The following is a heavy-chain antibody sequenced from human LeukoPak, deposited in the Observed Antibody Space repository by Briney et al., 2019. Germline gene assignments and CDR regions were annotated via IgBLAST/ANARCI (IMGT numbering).Heavy chain of an antibody. CDR2: INSSGST. CDR3: ARDRRGSSGRGPHSFDY. Sequence: PVGSLRLSCAASGFTVSSNYMSWVRQAPGKGLEWVSVINSSGSTYYADSVKGRFTISRDNSKNTLYLQMNSLRAEDTAVYYCARDRRGSSGRGPHSFDYWGQGTLVTVSS. CDR1: GFTVSSNY. J-gene: IGHJ4*02. D-gene: IGHD3-10*01. V-gene: IGHV3-53*01.